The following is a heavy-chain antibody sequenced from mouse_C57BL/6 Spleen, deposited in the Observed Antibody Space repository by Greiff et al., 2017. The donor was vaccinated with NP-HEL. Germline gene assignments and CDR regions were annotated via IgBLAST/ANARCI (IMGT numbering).Heavy chain of an antibody. V-gene: IGHV5-4*01. Sequence: VQLKESGGGLVKPGGSLKLSCAASGFTFSSYAMSWVRQTPEKRLEWVATISDGGSYTYYPDNVKGRFTISRDNAKNNLYLQMSHLKSEDTAMYYCARGGTEDYFDYWGQGTTLTVSS. CDR3: ARGGTEDYFDY. D-gene: IGHD3-3*01. CDR2: ISDGGSYT. CDR1: GFTFSSYA. J-gene: IGHJ2*01.